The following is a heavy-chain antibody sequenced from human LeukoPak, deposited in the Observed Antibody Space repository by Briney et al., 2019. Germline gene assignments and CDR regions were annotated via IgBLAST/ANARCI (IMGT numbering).Heavy chain of an antibody. D-gene: IGHD1-26*01. CDR3: AKDSGGSYYGDFDD. CDR2: ISGSGGNT. V-gene: IGHV3-23*01. CDR1: GFTFSSYA. Sequence: GGSLRLSCAASGFTFSSYAMTWVRQAPGKGLEWVSAISGSGGNTHYADSVKGRFTISRDNSKDTLYLQMNSLRAEDTAVYYCAKDSGGSYYGDFDDWGQGTLVTVSS. J-gene: IGHJ4*02.